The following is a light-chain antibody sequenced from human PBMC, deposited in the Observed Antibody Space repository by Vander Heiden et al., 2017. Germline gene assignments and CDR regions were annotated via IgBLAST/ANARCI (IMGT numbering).Light chain of an antibody. CDR1: QSPRHSNGYNY. Sequence: DIVMTQSPLSLPVTPGEPASISCRSSQSPRHSNGYNYLDWYLQKPGQSPQLLIYLGSNRASGVPDRFSGSGSGTAFTLKISRVEAEYVGVYYCMQALQTQLTFGGGTKVEIK. CDR2: LGS. CDR3: MQALQTQLT. V-gene: IGKV2-28*01. J-gene: IGKJ4*01.